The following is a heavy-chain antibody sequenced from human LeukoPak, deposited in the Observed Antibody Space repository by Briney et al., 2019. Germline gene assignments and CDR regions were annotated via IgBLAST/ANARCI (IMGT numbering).Heavy chain of an antibody. CDR1: GFSFDDYG. D-gene: IGHD6-19*01. CDR3: AKVDGYNSGWYDS. Sequence: GGSLRLSCAASGFSFDDYGMHWVRQPPGKGLEWVSGISWNSGNIGYADSVKGRFTISRDNAKNSLYLQMDILKPEDTAFYYCAKVDGYNSGWYDSWGQGTLVTVSS. J-gene: IGHJ5*01. V-gene: IGHV3-9*01. CDR2: ISWNSGNI.